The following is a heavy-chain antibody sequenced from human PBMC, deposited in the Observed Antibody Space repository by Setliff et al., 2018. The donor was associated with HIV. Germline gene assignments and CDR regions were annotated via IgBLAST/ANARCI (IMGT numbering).Heavy chain of an antibody. J-gene: IGHJ6*02. CDR2: ISAYNGNT. V-gene: IGHV1-18*01. CDR1: GYTFTSYD. D-gene: IGHD3-22*01. Sequence: ASVKVSCKASGYTFTSYDISWVRQAPGQGLEWMGRISAYNGNTDYAQKLQGRVTMTTDTSTSTAYMELRSLRSDDTAVYYCAREIGDYYDSSGYYPPTDYYYGMDVWGQGTTVTVSS. CDR3: AREIGDYYDSSGYYPPTDYYYGMDV.